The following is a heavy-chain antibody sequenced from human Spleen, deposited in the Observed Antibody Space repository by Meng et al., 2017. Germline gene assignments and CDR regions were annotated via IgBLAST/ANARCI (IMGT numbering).Heavy chain of an antibody. V-gene: IGHV3-7*01. CDR2: IKQDGSEK. CDR1: GFTFSSYW. Sequence: GGSQRLSCAASGFTFSSYWMSWVRQAPGKGREWVANIKQDGSEKYYVDSVKGRFTISRDNAKNSLYLQMNSLRAEDTAVYYCAREAGITIFGVVTQGPNWFDPWGQGTLVTVSS. D-gene: IGHD3-3*01. CDR3: AREAGITIFGVVTQGPNWFDP. J-gene: IGHJ5*02.